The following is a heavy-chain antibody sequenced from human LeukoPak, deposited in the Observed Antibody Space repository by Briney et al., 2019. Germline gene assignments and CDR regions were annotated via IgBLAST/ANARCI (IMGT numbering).Heavy chain of an antibody. D-gene: IGHD1-20*01. CDR3: AKELRSISATTGFDY. V-gene: IGHV3-23*01. Sequence: GGSLRLSCAASGFTFSNFHMTWVRQSPGKGLEWVSAISDSGGNTWYADSVKGRFTISRDNSKNTVYLQMNSLRAEDTAVYYCAKELRSISATTGFDYWGQGTLVTVSS. CDR2: ISDSGGNT. CDR1: GFTFSNFH. J-gene: IGHJ4*02.